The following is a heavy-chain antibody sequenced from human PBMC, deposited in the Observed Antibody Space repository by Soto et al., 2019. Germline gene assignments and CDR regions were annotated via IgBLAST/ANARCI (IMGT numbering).Heavy chain of an antibody. D-gene: IGHD3-16*01. CDR3: VSQVGVDS. J-gene: IGHJ4*02. CDR1: GFSFSTHN. Sequence: QVHLVESGGGVVQPGGSLRLSCAASGFSFSTHNMYWVRQAPGKGLEWVAIISSDGRDKYYADSVKGRCTISRDNSNNTVFLQVDSLSVEDTAVFYCVSQVGVDSCGQGTLVTVSS. V-gene: IGHV3-30*04. CDR2: ISSDGRDK.